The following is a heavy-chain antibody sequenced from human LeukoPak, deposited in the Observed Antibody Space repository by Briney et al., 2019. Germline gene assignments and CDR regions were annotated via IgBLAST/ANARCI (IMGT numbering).Heavy chain of an antibody. D-gene: IGHD4-23*01. CDR2: ISAYNGNT. V-gene: IGHV1-18*01. Sequence: ASVKVSCKAPGYTFTSYGISWVRQAPGQGLEWMGWISAYNGNTNCAQKLQGRVTMTTDTSTSTAYMELRSLRSDDTAVYYCARGTRGVNSPYFDYWGEGTLVTVSS. CDR3: ARGTRGVNSPYFDY. CDR1: GYTFTSYG. J-gene: IGHJ4*02.